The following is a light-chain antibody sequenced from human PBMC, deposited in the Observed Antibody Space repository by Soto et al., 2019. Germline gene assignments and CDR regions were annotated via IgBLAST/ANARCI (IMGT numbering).Light chain of an antibody. V-gene: IGKV1-5*03. CDR1: QTISSW. CDR3: QHYNSYSEA. CDR2: KAS. J-gene: IGKJ1*01. Sequence: DIQMTQSPSTLSGSVGDIVTINCRASQTISSWLAWYQQKPGKAPKLLIYKASTLKSGVPSRFSGSGSGTECTLTISSLQPDDVATYYCQHYNSYSEALGQGTKVDI.